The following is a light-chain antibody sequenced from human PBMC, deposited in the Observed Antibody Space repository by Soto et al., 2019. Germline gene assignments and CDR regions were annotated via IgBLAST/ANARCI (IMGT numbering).Light chain of an antibody. CDR1: QRLLHSDGKTY. Sequence: DIEMTQTPLSLSVTPGQPASMSCKSSQRLLHSDGKTYLYWYLQRPGQPPQLLISEVSNRFSGVPDRFSGSGSGTLFTLKISRVEADDVGVYYCMQSLQPPITFGQGTRLEIK. V-gene: IGKV2D-29*01. CDR2: EVS. J-gene: IGKJ5*01. CDR3: MQSLQPPIT.